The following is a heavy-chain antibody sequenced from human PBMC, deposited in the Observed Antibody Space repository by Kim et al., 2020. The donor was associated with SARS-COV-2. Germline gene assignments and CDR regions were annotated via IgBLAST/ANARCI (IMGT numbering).Heavy chain of an antibody. CDR2: LVYAGNNK. CDR1: GFTFGAYG. CDR3: AIRSLDAFDY. V-gene: IGHV3-30*02. Sequence: GGSLRLSCAASGFTFGAYGMYWARQAPGKGLEWVALLVYAGNNKIYADSVRGRFTISRDSSESALHLQMNSLRPDDTAIYYCAIRSLDAFDYWGQGTLVTVSS. D-gene: IGHD1-1*01. J-gene: IGHJ4*02.